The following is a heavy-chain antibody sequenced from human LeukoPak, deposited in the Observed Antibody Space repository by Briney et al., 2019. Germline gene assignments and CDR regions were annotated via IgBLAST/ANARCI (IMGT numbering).Heavy chain of an antibody. CDR3: ARSADSYGYVFDY. CDR2: ISGSDGST. V-gene: IGHV3-23*01. Sequence: GGSLRLSCAASGFTFSSYGMSWVRQAPGKGLEWVSAISGSDGSTYYADSVKGRFTISRDNSKNTLYLQMNSLRAEDTAVYYCARSADSYGYVFDYWGQGTLVTVSS. D-gene: IGHD5-18*01. J-gene: IGHJ4*02. CDR1: GFTFSSYG.